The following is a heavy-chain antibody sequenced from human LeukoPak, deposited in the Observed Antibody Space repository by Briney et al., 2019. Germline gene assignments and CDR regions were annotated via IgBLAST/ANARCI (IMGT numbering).Heavy chain of an antibody. CDR2: INPNSGGT. V-gene: IGHV1-2*02. D-gene: IGHD3-10*01. CDR3: ARGANYYGSGNNWFDP. J-gene: IGHJ5*02. CDR1: GYTFTGYY. Sequence: ASVKVSCKASGYTFTGYYMHWVRQAPGQGLEWMGWINPNSGGTNYAQKFQGRVTITADESTSTAYMELSSLRSEDTAVYYCARGANYYGSGNNWFDPWGQGTLVTVSS.